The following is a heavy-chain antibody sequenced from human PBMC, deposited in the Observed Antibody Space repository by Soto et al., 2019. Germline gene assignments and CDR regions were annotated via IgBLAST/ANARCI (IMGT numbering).Heavy chain of an antibody. CDR3: AAPTGLRFLEWLLSKRGGGPDYYYGMDV. V-gene: IGHV1-58*01. CDR2: IVVGSGNT. CDR1: GFTFTSSA. Sequence: GASVKVSCKASGFTFTSSAVQWVRQARGQRLEWIGWIVVGSGNTNYAQKFQERVTITRDMSTSTAYMELSSLRSEDTAVYYCAAPTGLRFLEWLLSKRGGGPDYYYGMDVWGQGTTVTVSS. D-gene: IGHD3-3*01. J-gene: IGHJ6*02.